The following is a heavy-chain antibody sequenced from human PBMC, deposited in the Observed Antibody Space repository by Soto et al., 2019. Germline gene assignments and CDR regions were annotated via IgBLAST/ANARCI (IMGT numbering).Heavy chain of an antibody. V-gene: IGHV4-59*01. Sequence: QVQLQESGPGLVKPSETLSLTCTVSGGSISSYYWSWIRQPPGKGLEWIGYIYYSGSTNYNPSPKSRVTISVDTSKNQFSLKLSSVTAADTAVYYCARALRGYCYGSDAFDIWGQGTMVTVSS. J-gene: IGHJ3*02. CDR3: ARALRGYCYGSDAFDI. D-gene: IGHD5-18*01. CDR2: IYYSGST. CDR1: GGSISSYY.